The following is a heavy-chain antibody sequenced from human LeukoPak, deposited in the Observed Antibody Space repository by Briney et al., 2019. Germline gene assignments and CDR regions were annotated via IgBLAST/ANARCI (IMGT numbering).Heavy chain of an antibody. CDR3: AKEGDPSGYGY. V-gene: IGHV3-23*01. CDR2: ISGSGGST. CDR1: GFTFSDYY. J-gene: IGHJ4*02. Sequence: GGSLRLSCAASGFTFSDYYMSWIRQAPGKGLEWVSAISGSGGSTYYADSVKGRFTISRDNSKNTLYLQMNSLRAEDTAVYYCAKEGDPSGYGYWGQGTLVTVSS. D-gene: IGHD5-12*01.